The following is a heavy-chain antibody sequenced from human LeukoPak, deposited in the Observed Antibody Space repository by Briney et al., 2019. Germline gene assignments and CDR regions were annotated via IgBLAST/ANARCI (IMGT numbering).Heavy chain of an antibody. CDR1: GFAVSSYY. CDR3: AKIKEQWLVNYYFDY. Sequence: GGSLRLSCAASGFAVSSYYMNWVRQAPGKGLEWVSVLYSGGNTYYADSVKGRFTISRDNSKNTLYLQMNSLRAEDTAVYSCAKIKEQWLVNYYFDYWGQGTLVTVSS. V-gene: IGHV3-66*01. CDR2: LYSGGNT. D-gene: IGHD6-19*01. J-gene: IGHJ4*02.